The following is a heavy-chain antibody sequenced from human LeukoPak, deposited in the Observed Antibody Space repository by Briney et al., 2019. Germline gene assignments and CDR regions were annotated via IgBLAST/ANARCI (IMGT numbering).Heavy chain of an antibody. CDR3: ARGDVSGYREPPQTLFDY. CDR2: ISSSSSYI. Sequence: PGGSLRLSCAASGFTFSSYNMNWVRQAPGKGLEWVSSISSSSSYIYYADSVKGRFTISRDNAKNSLYLQMNSLRAEDTAVYYCARGDVSGYREPPQTLFDYWGQGTLVTVSS. CDR1: GFTFSSYN. V-gene: IGHV3-21*01. J-gene: IGHJ4*02. D-gene: IGHD3-16*01.